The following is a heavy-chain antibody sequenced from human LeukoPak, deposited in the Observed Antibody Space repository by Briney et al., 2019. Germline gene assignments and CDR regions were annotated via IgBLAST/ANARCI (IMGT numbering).Heavy chain of an antibody. D-gene: IGHD2-2*02. CDR2: ISYDGSNK. CDR1: GFTFSSYA. Sequence: PGRSLRLSCAASGFTFSSYAMHWVRQAPGKGLEWVAVISYDGSNKYYADSVKGRFTISRDNSKNTLYLQMNSLRAEDTAVYYCLVPAAIGYGMDVWGQGTTATVSS. CDR3: LVPAAIGYGMDV. J-gene: IGHJ6*02. V-gene: IGHV3-30-3*01.